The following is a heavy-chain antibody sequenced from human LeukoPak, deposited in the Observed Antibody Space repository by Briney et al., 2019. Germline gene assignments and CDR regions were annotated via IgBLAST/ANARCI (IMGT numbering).Heavy chain of an antibody. CDR1: GGSFSGYY. Sequence: SETLSLTCAVYGGSFSGYYWSWIRQPPGKGLEWIGEINHSGSTNYKPSLKSRVTISVDTSKNQFSLKLSSVTAADTAVYYCARAPPRIAAAGTPKYFQHWGQGTLVTVSS. J-gene: IGHJ1*01. D-gene: IGHD6-13*01. CDR2: INHSGST. CDR3: ARAPPRIAAAGTPKYFQH. V-gene: IGHV4-34*01.